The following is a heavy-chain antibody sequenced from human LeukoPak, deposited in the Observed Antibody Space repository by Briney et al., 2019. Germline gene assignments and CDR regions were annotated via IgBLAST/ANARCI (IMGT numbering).Heavy chain of an antibody. CDR2: INHSGST. CDR1: GGSFSGYY. V-gene: IGHV4-34*01. Sequence: KASETLSLTCAVYGGSFSGYYWSWIRQPPGKGLEWIGEINHSGSTNYNPSLKSRVTISVDTSKNQFSLKLSSVTAADTAVYYCAKERSEYYDFWSGYSKRAPYYYYYMDVWGKGTTVTVPS. D-gene: IGHD3-3*01. J-gene: IGHJ6*03. CDR3: AKERSEYYDFWSGYSKRAPYYYYYMDV.